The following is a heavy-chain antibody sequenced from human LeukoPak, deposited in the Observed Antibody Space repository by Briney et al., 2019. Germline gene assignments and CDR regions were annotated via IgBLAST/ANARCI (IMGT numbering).Heavy chain of an antibody. D-gene: IGHD6-6*01. Sequence: SETLSLTCTVSGGSISSYYWGWIRQPPGKGLEWIGSIYYSGSTYYNPSLKSRVTISVDTSKNQFSLKLSSVTAADTAMHYCARQSIAARGYYYYMDVWGKGTRVTVSS. CDR1: GGSISSYY. J-gene: IGHJ6*03. V-gene: IGHV4-39*01. CDR2: IYYSGST. CDR3: ARQSIAARGYYYYMDV.